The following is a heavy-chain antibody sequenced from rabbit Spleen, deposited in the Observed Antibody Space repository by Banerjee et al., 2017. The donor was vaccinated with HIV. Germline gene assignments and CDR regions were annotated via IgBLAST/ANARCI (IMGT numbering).Heavy chain of an antibody. J-gene: IGHJ4*01. D-gene: IGHD1-1*01. Sequence: QEQLVESGGGLVQPEGSLTLTCTASGFSFSSSYYMCWVRQTPGKGLEWIGCIYVGSIGDTYYATWPKGRFSISKTSSTTVTLQMTSLTAADTATYFCARGRYCYTGGSPYNLWGPGTLVTVS. CDR2: IYVGSIGDT. CDR1: GFSFSSSYY. CDR3: ARGRYCYTGGSPYNL. V-gene: IGHV1S45*01.